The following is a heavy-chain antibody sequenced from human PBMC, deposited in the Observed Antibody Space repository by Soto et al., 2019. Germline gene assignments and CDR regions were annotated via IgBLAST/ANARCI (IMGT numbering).Heavy chain of an antibody. D-gene: IGHD2-21*02. CDR1: GFTFSSYA. Sequence: GGSLRLSCAASGFTFSSYAMSWVRQAPGKGLEWVSAISGSGGSTYYADSVKGRFTISRDNSKNTLYLQMNSLRAEDTAVYYCAKGDEYCGGDCYSNWFDPWGQGTLVTVSS. V-gene: IGHV3-23*01. CDR3: AKGDEYCGGDCYSNWFDP. CDR2: ISGSGGST. J-gene: IGHJ5*02.